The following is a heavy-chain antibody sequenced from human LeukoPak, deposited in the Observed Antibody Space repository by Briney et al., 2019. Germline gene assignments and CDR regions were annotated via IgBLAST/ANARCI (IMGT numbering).Heavy chain of an antibody. CDR2: VSASSDI. J-gene: IGHJ5*01. Sequence: GGSLRLSCAASGFTFSSYTMNWVRQAPGKGLQWVSTVSASSDIHYSDSVKGRFTISRDNAKNSLYLQMYSLRAEDTAVYYCARGFELITFGGAIGKLNWFDSWGQGTLVTVSS. V-gene: IGHV3-21*04. CDR1: GFTFSSYT. CDR3: ARGFELITFGGAIGKLNWFDS. D-gene: IGHD3-16*02.